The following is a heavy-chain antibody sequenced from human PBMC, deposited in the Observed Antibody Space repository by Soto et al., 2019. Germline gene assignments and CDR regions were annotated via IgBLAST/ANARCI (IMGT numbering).Heavy chain of an antibody. CDR1: GFTFSSYA. Sequence: QVQLVESGGGVVQPGRSLRLSCAASGFTFSSYAMHWVRKAPGKGLEWVAVISYDGSNKYYADSVKGRFTISRDNSKNTLYLQMNSLRAEDTAVSYCASGYTIRVTMPYWGQVSLFTVSS. CDR2: ISYDGSNK. D-gene: IGHD5-12*01. CDR3: ASGYTIRVTMPY. J-gene: IGHJ4*02. V-gene: IGHV3-30-3*01.